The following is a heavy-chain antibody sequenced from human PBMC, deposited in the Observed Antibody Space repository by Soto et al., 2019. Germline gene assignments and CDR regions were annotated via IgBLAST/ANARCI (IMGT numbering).Heavy chain of an antibody. J-gene: IGHJ6*02. CDR1: GDSVARNSAA. CDR3: AGVVWFRGLDV. Sequence: SHTLSLTCDISGDSVARNSAALHWIRQSPSRGLEWLGRTYYRSRWENDYALSVKSRISISPDTSKNQFSLHLYSVTPEDTAVYYCAGVVWFRGLDVWGQGTPVTVSS. CDR2: TYYRSRWEN. D-gene: IGHD3-16*01. V-gene: IGHV6-1*01.